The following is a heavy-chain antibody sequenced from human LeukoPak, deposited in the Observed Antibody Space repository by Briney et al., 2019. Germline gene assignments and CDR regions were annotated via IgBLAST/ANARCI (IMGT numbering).Heavy chain of an antibody. CDR1: GGSFSGYY. CDR2: INHSGST. CDR3: AGEGYCSGGSCPRAEYMDV. D-gene: IGHD2-15*01. V-gene: IGHV4-34*01. Sequence: PSETLSLTCAVYGGSFSGYYWSWIRQPPGKGLEWIGEINHSGSTNYNPSLKSRVTISVDTSKNQFSLKLSSVTAADTAVYYCAGEGYCSGGSCPRAEYMDVWGKGTTVTVSS. J-gene: IGHJ6*03.